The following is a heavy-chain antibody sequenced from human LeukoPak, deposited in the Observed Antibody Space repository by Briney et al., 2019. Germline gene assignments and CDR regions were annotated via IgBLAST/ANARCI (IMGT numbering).Heavy chain of an antibody. V-gene: IGHV3-20*04. CDR1: GFTFDDYG. Sequence: GGSLRLSCAASGFTFDDYGMSWVRQAPGKGLEWVSGINWNGGSTGYADSVKGRFTISRDNAKNSLYLQMNSLRAEDRALYYCARDGSSSWYKRRYFDYWGQGTLVTVSS. J-gene: IGHJ4*02. D-gene: IGHD6-13*01. CDR2: INWNGGST. CDR3: ARDGSSSWYKRRYFDY.